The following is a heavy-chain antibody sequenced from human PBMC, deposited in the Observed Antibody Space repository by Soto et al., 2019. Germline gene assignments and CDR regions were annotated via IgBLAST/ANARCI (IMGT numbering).Heavy chain of an antibody. J-gene: IGHJ1*01. CDR2: ISDSGGRT. Sequence: PGGSLRLSCAASGFTFTNYAMNWVRQAPGKALEWVSVISDSGGRTHYADSVKGRFAISRDNSKNTLYLQMSSLRAEDTAVYYCAKEEIDSSFEKLSTTAHFEHWGQGTLVTVSS. V-gene: IGHV3-23*01. CDR3: AKEEIDSSFEKLSTTAHFEH. D-gene: IGHD3-10*01. CDR1: GFTFTNYA.